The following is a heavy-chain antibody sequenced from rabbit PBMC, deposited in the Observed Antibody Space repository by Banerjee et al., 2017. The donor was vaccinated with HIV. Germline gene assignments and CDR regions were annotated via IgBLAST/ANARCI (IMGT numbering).Heavy chain of an antibody. CDR2: INSNTGNA. D-gene: IGHD4-1*01. J-gene: IGHJ4*01. CDR3: ARDLAGVIGWNFNL. Sequence: QSLLEAGAGLLMQRAGSIHICSTSAFFFSSSYCMYWVRQAPGKGLEWIGCINSNTGNAVYASWAKGPFTISKTSSTTVTLQMTSLTAADTATYFCARDLAGVIGWNFNLWGPGTLVTVS. V-gene: IGHV1S40*01. CDR1: AFFFSSSYC.